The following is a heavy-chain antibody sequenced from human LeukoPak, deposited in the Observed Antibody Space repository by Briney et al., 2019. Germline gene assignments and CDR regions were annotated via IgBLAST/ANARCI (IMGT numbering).Heavy chain of an antibody. Sequence: GGSLRLSCAASGFTFSDYYMSWIRQAPGKGLEWVSYISSSGSTIYYADSVKGRFTISRDNAKNSLYLQMNSLRAEDTALYYCARAERPYDILTGQIGGYYYYMDVWGKGTTVTVSS. D-gene: IGHD3-9*01. CDR1: GFTFSDYY. CDR3: ARAERPYDILTGQIGGYYYYMDV. J-gene: IGHJ6*03. CDR2: ISSSGSTI. V-gene: IGHV3-11*01.